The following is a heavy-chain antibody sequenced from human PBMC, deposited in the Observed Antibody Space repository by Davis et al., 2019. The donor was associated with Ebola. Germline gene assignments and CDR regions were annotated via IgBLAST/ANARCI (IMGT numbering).Heavy chain of an antibody. Sequence: AASVKVSCKASGGTFSSYAISWVRQAPGQGLEWMGGIIPIFGTPNYAQKFQGRVTITADESTSTAYMKLSNLRSEDTAVYYCARGSQDTTMLLDFIYWGQGTLVTVSS. CDR2: IIPIFGTP. CDR3: ARGSQDTTMLLDFIY. D-gene: IGHD5-18*01. J-gene: IGHJ4*02. V-gene: IGHV1-69*13. CDR1: GGTFSSYA.